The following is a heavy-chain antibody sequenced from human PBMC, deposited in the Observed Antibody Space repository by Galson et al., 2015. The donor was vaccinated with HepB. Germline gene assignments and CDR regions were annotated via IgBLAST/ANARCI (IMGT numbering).Heavy chain of an antibody. V-gene: IGHV3-23*01. CDR2: INGRGPTR. Sequence: SLRLSCAGSGFIFRHHAMAWIRPAPGKGLEWVSGINGRGPTRTYSDAVKGRFSISRDNSKDTVFLQMDNLRAEDTAVYYCVKEGSWFGGDWFDPWGQGALVTVS. CDR1: GFIFRHHA. CDR3: VKEGSWFGGDWFDP. J-gene: IGHJ5*02. D-gene: IGHD3-16*01.